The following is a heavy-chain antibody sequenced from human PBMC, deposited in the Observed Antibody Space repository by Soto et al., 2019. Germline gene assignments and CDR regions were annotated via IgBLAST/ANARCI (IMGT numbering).Heavy chain of an antibody. D-gene: IGHD2-8*01. CDR3: ARGVEEGKLGHCTNGLCYNYFDY. Sequence: ASVKVSCKASGYTFTSYYMQWVRQAPGQGLEWMGIINPSGGSTSYAQKFQGRVTMTRGRATSTVYMELSSLRSEHTAVYYCARGVEEGKLGHCTNGLCYNYFDYWGQGTLVTVSS. J-gene: IGHJ4*02. CDR1: GYTFTSYY. CDR2: INPSGGST. V-gene: IGHV1-46*01.